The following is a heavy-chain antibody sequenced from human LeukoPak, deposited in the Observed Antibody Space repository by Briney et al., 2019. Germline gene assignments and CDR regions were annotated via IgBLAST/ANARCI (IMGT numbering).Heavy chain of an antibody. CDR2: IYYNEDT. J-gene: IGHJ3*01. CDR1: GVSIYSSTYY. CDR3: ARQLAAGNDGFGV. Sequence: TSETLSLTCSGSGVSIYSSTYYWAWIRQPPGKGLEFIGSIYYNEDTFHNPSLKSRLTISVDTSANLFSLRLTSVTAADTATYYCARQLAAGNDGFGVWGQGTVVTVSS. D-gene: IGHD2-15*01. V-gene: IGHV4-39*01.